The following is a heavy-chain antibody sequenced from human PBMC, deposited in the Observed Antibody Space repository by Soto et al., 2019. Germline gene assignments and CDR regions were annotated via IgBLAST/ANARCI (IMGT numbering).Heavy chain of an antibody. J-gene: IGHJ5*02. V-gene: IGHV4-30-4*01. D-gene: IGHD2-15*01. CDR3: APRYCSGGSCYWFDP. CDR1: GGSISSGDYY. CDR2: IYYSGST. Sequence: SETLSLTCTVSGGSISSGDYYWSWIRQPPGKGLEWIGYIYYSGSTYYNPSLKSRVTISVDTSKNQFSLKLSSVTAADTAVYYCAPRYCSGGSCYWFDPWGQGTLVTVSS.